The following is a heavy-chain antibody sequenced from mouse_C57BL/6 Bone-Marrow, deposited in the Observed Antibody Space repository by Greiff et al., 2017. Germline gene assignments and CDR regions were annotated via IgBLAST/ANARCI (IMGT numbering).Heavy chain of an antibody. CDR2: IYPGSGST. V-gene: IGHV1-55*01. CDR3: ARDYYGNFYFDY. Sequence: QVQLQQPGAALVKPGASVKMSCKASGYTFTSYWITWVKQRPGQGLEWIGDIYPGSGSTNYNEKFKSKATLTVDTSSSTAYMQLSSLTSEDSAVYYCARDYYGNFYFDYWGQGTTLTVSS. J-gene: IGHJ2*01. CDR1: GYTFTSYW. D-gene: IGHD2-1*01.